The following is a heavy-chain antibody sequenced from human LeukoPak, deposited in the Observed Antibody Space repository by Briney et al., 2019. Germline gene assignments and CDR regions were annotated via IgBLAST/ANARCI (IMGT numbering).Heavy chain of an antibody. V-gene: IGHV4-59*01. CDR2: ISYSGST. CDR3: AISTFYDSSGYGSLDP. CDR1: GGPINTYY. D-gene: IGHD3-22*01. Sequence: KSSETLSLTCTVSGGPINTYYWSWIRQPPGKGLEWIGYISYSGSTNYNPSLKSRAAISLDTSKNQFSLKLSSVTSADTAVYYCAISTFYDSSGYGSLDPWGQGTLVTVSS. J-gene: IGHJ5*02.